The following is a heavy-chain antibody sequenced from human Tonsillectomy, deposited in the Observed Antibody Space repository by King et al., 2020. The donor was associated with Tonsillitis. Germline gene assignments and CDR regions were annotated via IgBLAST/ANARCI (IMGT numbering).Heavy chain of an antibody. Sequence: VQLVESGAEVKKPGESLKISCKGSGYSFTTYWIAWVRQMPGKGLDWMGIIYPGDSDTRYSPSFQGQVTISADKSISTAYLQWSSLKASDTAMYYCARSGFYSSAYKDYWGQGTLVTVSS. CDR1: GYSFTTYW. V-gene: IGHV5-51*01. J-gene: IGHJ4*02. CDR3: ARSGFYSSAYKDY. D-gene: IGHD6-19*01. CDR2: IYPGDSDT.